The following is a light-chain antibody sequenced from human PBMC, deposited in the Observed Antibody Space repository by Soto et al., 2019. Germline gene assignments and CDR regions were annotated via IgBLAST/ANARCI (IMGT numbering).Light chain of an antibody. V-gene: IGKV1-5*01. CDR2: DAS. CDR3: QQYQSYFLT. CDR1: QSISRS. Sequence: DIQMTQSPSTLSASVGDRVTITCRASQSISRSLAWYQQKSGKAPKLLIYDASSLESGVPSRFSGSGFGTEFTLTISGLQPYDFATYYCQQYQSYFLTFGPGTTVDMK. J-gene: IGKJ3*01.